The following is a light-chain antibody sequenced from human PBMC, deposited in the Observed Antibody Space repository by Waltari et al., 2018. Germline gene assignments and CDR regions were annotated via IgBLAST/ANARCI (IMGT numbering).Light chain of an antibody. V-gene: IGLV2-11*01. CDR2: DVS. Sequence: QSALTQPRPVSGSPGQSVTISCTGTRSDVGGYNYVAWYQQHPGKAPKLMIYDVSKRPSGVPDRFSGSKSGNTASLTISGLQAEDEVDYYCCSYAGSYTYVFGTGTKVTVL. CDR1: RSDVGGYNY. CDR3: CSYAGSYTYV. J-gene: IGLJ1*01.